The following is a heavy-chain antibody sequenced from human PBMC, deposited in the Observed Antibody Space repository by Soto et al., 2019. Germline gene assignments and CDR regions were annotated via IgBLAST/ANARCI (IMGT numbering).Heavy chain of an antibody. V-gene: IGHV4-4*07. Sequence: PSETLSLTCTVSGGSISSYYWSWIRQPAGKGLEWIGRIYTSGSTNYNPSLKSRVTMSVDTSKNQFSLKLSSVTAADTAVYYCARGWLVGRSYYYGMDVWGQGTTVTVSS. D-gene: IGHD6-19*01. CDR1: GGSISSYY. CDR2: IYTSGST. CDR3: ARGWLVGRSYYYGMDV. J-gene: IGHJ6*02.